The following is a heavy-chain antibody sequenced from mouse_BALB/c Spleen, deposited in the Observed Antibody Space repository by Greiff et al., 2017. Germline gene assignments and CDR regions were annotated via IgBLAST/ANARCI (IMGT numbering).Heavy chain of an antibody. J-gene: IGHJ4*01. CDR1: GFTFSSSG. D-gene: IGHD2-14*01. CDR3: ARSGTTGAMDD. V-gene: IGHV5-6*01. Sequence: EVQVVESGGDLVKPGGSLKLSCAASGFTFSSSGMPWVRQTPDKRLEWVATISSGGSYTYYPDSVKGRSTISRDNAKNTRYLQMSSLKSEDTAMYYCARSGTTGAMDDWGQGTSGTVAS. CDR2: ISSGGSYT.